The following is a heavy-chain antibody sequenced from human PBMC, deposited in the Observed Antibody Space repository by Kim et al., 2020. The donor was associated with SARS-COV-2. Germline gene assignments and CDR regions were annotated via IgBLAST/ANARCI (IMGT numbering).Heavy chain of an antibody. CDR1: GYTFTNYY. CDR3: ARGGGAAASFHY. V-gene: IGHV1-46*04. Sequence: ASVKVSCKASGYTFTNYYMHWLRQAPGQGLEWMGIINPNGGGTGYAQKLQGRLTLTRDTSTSTVYMEVSSLKSEDTAVYFCARGGGAAASFHYWGQGTLVTVSS. CDR2: INPNGGGT. D-gene: IGHD6-13*01. J-gene: IGHJ4*02.